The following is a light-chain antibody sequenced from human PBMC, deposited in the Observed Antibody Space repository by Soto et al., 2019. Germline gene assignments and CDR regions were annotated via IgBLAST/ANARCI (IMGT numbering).Light chain of an antibody. J-gene: IGKJ4*01. CDR1: QSACID. CDR3: QQYNVWPLT. CDR2: VAS. V-gene: IGKV3-15*01. Sequence: EIVMTQSPASLSVSPGVTTTLSARDSQSACIDLAWYQQRPGQTPKLLIYVASTRATGIPARFSGSGSGTEFTLTISSLQSEDFAVYYCQQYNVWPLTFGGGTKVEFK.